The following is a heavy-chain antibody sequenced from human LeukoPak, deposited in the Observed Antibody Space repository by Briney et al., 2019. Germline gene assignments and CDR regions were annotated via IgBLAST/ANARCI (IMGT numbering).Heavy chain of an antibody. V-gene: IGHV4-59*01. D-gene: IGHD3-10*01. J-gene: IGHJ4*02. CDR2: IHSSGST. CDR1: GGSISSYY. Sequence: SETLSLTCTVSGGSISSYYWSWIRQPPGRGLEWIGYIHSSGSTNFYPSLKSRVTISEDTSKNQFSLRLTSVTAADTAVYYCATGSGNYYNRAFDYWGQGTLVTVSS. CDR3: ATGSGNYYNRAFDY.